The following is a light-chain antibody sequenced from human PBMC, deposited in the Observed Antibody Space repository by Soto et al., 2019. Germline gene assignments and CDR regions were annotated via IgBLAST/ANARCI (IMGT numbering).Light chain of an antibody. J-gene: IGKJ1*01. Sequence: EILMTQSPATLSVSPGERATLSCRASQSVSSSLAWYQQKPGQAPRLLISGASTRATGIPARFSGSGSRTEFTLTISSLQSEDFAVYYCQQYNNWWTFGQGTKVDIK. CDR1: QSVSSS. CDR3: QQYNNWWT. V-gene: IGKV3-15*01. CDR2: GAS.